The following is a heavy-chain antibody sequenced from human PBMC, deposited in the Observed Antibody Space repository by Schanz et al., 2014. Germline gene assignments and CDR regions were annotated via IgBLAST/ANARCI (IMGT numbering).Heavy chain of an antibody. D-gene: IGHD2-15*01. Sequence: QVHLVESGGGSVKPGGSLRLSCAASGFTFSDYFMGWIRQAPGRGLEWVSYISSSGGTAYYAESVSGRYTISRDNAKSSLYLQVNSLRAEDTAVYYCARACCRQDESYFYNGMDVWGQGTTVTVSS. J-gene: IGHJ6*02. CDR3: ARACCRQDESYFYNGMDV. CDR1: GFTFSDYF. V-gene: IGHV3-11*01. CDR2: ISSSGGTA.